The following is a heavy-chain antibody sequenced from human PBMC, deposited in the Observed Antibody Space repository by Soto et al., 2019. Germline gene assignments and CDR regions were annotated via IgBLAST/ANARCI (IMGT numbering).Heavy chain of an antibody. CDR2: IYHSGST. J-gene: IGHJ5*02. V-gene: IGHV4-4*02. D-gene: IGHD6-19*01. CDR3: ARIIAVAIHWFDP. Sequence: QVQLQESGPGLVKPSGTLSLTCAVSGGSISSSNWWSWVRQPPGKGLEWIGQIYHSGSTNYNPSLKSRVTISVDKTKNQFPLKLSSVTAADTAVYHCARIIAVAIHWFDPWGQGTLVTVSS. CDR1: GGSISSSNW.